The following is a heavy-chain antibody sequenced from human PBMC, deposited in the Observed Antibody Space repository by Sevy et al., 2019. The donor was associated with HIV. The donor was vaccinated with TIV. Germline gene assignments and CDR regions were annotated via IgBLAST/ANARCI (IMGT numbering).Heavy chain of an antibody. Sequence: ASVKVSCKASGYTFTSYGISWVRQAPGQGLEWMGWISAYNGNTNYAQKLQGRVTVTTDTSTSTAYMELRSLRSDDTAVYYCARGGSSGWLGPGAFDIWGQGTMVTVSS. CDR2: ISAYNGNT. CDR3: ARGGSSGWLGPGAFDI. CDR1: GYTFTSYG. J-gene: IGHJ3*02. D-gene: IGHD6-19*01. V-gene: IGHV1-18*01.